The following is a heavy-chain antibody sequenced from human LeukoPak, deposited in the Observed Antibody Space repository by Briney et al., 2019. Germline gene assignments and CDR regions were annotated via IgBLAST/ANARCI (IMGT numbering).Heavy chain of an antibody. V-gene: IGHV3-9*01. J-gene: IGHJ3*02. Sequence: GRSLRLSCAASGFTFDDYAMHWVRQAPGKGLEWVSGISWNSGSIGYADSVKGRFTISRDNAKNSLYLQMNSLRAEDTALYYRATAGLKYYDILTGYPTDAFDIWGQGTMVTVSS. CDR2: ISWNSGSI. CDR1: GFTFDDYA. CDR3: ATAGLKYYDILTGYPTDAFDI. D-gene: IGHD3-9*01.